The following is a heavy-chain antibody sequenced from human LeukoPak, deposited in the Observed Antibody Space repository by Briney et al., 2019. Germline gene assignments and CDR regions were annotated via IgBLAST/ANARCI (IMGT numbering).Heavy chain of an antibody. V-gene: IGHV3-21*01. J-gene: IGHJ4*02. CDR2: ISSSSSYI. CDR3: ARGKWVAYYFDY. Sequence: PGGSLRLSCAASGFTFSSYSMNWVRQAPGKGLEWVSSISSSSSYIYYADSVKGRFTISRDNAKNSLYLQMNSLRAEDTAVYYCARGKWVAYYFDYWGQGTLVTVSS. CDR1: GFTFSSYS. D-gene: IGHD2-15*01.